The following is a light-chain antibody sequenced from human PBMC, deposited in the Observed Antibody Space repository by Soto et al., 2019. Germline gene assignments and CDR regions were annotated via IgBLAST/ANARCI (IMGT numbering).Light chain of an antibody. CDR1: SSDVGGYNY. Sequence: QSALTQPRSVSGSPGQSVTISCTGTSSDVGGYNYVSWYQQHPGKAPKLMIYDVNKRPSGVPDRFSGSKSGNTASLTISGLQAEDEADYHCCSYAGSDNYVFGTGTKLTVL. CDR3: CSYAGSDNYV. V-gene: IGLV2-11*01. CDR2: DVN. J-gene: IGLJ1*01.